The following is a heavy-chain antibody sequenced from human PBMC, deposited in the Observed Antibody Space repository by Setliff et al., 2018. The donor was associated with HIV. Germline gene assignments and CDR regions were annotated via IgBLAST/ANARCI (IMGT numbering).Heavy chain of an antibody. Sequence: SETLSLTCAVYGGSFSGYYWRWIQQPPGKGLEWIGYIYISGTTNYNPSLKHRVTMSLDTSKTQVSLRLTSVTAADTAVYYCARRSIVGVTRGFYYYGLDVWGQGTTVTVSS. J-gene: IGHJ6*02. CDR1: GGSFSGYY. D-gene: IGHD1-26*01. V-gene: IGHV4-4*09. CDR3: ARRSIVGVTRGFYYYGLDV. CDR2: IYISGTT.